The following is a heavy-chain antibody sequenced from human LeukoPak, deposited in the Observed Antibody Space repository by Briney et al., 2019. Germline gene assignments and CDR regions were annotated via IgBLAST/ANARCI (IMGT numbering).Heavy chain of an antibody. CDR2: MNPNSGNT. CDR1: GYTFTSYD. V-gene: IGHV1-8*01. J-gene: IGHJ6*03. CDR3: ARQDHYYMDV. Sequence: GASVTVSFTASGYTFTSYDINWVRQATGQGLEWMGWMNPNSGNTGYAQKFQGRVTMTRNTSISTAYMELSSLRSEDTAVYYCARQDHYYMDVWGKGTTVTVSS.